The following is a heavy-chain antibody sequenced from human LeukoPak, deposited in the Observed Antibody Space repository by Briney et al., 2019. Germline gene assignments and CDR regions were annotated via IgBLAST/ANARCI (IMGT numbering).Heavy chain of an antibody. CDR1: GYTFTSYY. CDR2: INPNSGGT. CDR3: ARDQTSSSSLGYYYYYMDV. Sequence: GASVKVSCKASGYTFTSYYMHWVRQAPGQGLEWMGWINPNSGGTNYAQKFQGRVTMTRDTSISTAYMELSRLRSDDTAVYYCARDQTSSSSLGYYYYYMDVWGKGTTVTVSS. V-gene: IGHV1-2*02. J-gene: IGHJ6*03. D-gene: IGHD6-6*01.